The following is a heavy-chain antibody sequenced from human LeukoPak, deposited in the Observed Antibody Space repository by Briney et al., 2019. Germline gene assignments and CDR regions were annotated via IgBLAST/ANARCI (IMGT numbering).Heavy chain of an antibody. J-gene: IGHJ6*02. D-gene: IGHD6-6*01. CDR3: ARDTQQAALGSTYYYYYGMDV. CDR1: GGAFSGYY. Sequence: KSSETLSLTCAVYGGAFSGYYWSWIRQPPGKGLEWIGEINHSESTTYNPSLKSRVTISLDTSKNQFSLKLNSVTAADTAVYYCARDTQQAALGSTYYYYYGMDVWGQGTTVTVSS. V-gene: IGHV4-34*01. CDR2: INHSEST.